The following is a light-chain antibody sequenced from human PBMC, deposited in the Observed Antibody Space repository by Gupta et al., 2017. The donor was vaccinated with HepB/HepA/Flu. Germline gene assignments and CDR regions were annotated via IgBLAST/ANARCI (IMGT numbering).Light chain of an antibody. CDR3: QQLSTFPFA. V-gene: IGKV1-9*01. CDR2: AAS. Sequence: DIQLTQSPSFLSASIGDRVTITCRASQGISSYLAWYQQKPGKAPRLLIYAASTLQNGVPPRFSGSGSVTAFTLTITTLQPEDFATYYCQQLSTFPFAFGPGTRLDLK. J-gene: IGKJ3*01. CDR1: QGISSY.